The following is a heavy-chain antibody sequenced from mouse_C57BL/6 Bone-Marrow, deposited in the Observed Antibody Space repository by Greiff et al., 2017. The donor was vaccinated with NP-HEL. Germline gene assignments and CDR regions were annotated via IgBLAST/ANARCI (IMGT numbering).Heavy chain of an antibody. Sequence: QVQLKESGAELVRPGTSVKMSCKASGYTFTNYWIGWAKQRPGHGLEWIGDIYPGGGYTNYNEKFNGKAPLTADKSSSTAYMQFSSLTSEDSAIYYCARIYDGYLYYAMDYWGQGTSVTVSS. CDR1: GYTFTNYW. J-gene: IGHJ4*01. D-gene: IGHD2-3*01. CDR2: IYPGGGYT. V-gene: IGHV1-63*01. CDR3: ARIYDGYLYYAMDY.